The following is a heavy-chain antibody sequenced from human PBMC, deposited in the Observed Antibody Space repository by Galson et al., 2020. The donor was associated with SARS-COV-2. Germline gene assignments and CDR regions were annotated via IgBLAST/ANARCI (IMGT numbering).Heavy chain of an antibody. CDR3: AKVRVRGQLLQGGEFDY. CDR1: GFTFSSYA. Sequence: GESLKISCAASGFTFSSYAMSWVRQAPGKGLEWVSAISGSGGSTYYADSVKGRFTISRDNSKNTLYLQMNSLRAEDTAVYYCAKVRVRGQLLQGGEFDYWGQGTLVTVSS. J-gene: IGHJ4*02. CDR2: ISGSGGST. D-gene: IGHD2-2*01. V-gene: IGHV3-23*01.